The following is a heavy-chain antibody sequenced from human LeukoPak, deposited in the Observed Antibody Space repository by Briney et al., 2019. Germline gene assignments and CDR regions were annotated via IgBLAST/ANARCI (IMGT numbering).Heavy chain of an antibody. V-gene: IGHV1-2*04. CDR1: GYTFTGYY. D-gene: IGHD7-27*01. Sequence: ASVEVSCKASGYTFTGYYMHWVRQAPGQGLEWMGWINPNSGGTNYAQKFQGWVTMTRDTSISTAYMELSRLRSDDTAVYYGARDADWGSGAFDIWGQGTMVTVSS. CDR2: INPNSGGT. CDR3: ARDADWGSGAFDI. J-gene: IGHJ3*02.